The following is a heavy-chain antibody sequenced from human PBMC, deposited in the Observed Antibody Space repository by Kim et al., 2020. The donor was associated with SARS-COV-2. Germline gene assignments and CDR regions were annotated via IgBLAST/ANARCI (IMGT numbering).Heavy chain of an antibody. CDR1: GFTFSSYE. Sequence: GGSLRLSCAASGFTFSSYEMNWVRQAPGKGLEWVSYISSSGSTIYYADSVKGRFTISRDNAKNSLYLQMNSLRAEDTAVYYCARGYDSSGYYPDAFDIWGQGTMVTVSS. V-gene: IGHV3-48*03. CDR2: ISSSGSTI. D-gene: IGHD3-22*01. CDR3: ARGYDSSGYYPDAFDI. J-gene: IGHJ3*02.